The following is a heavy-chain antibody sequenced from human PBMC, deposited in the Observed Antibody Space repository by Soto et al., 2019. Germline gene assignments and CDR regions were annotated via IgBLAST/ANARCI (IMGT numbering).Heavy chain of an antibody. CDR3: ARHSIRFLEWLSRENWFDP. V-gene: IGHV4-39*01. CDR1: GGSISSSSYY. CDR2: IYYSGST. D-gene: IGHD3-3*01. J-gene: IGHJ5*02. Sequence: SETLSLTCTVSGGSISSSSYYWGWIRQPPGKGLEWIGSIYYSGSTYYNPSLKSRVTISVDTSKNQFSLKLSSVTAADTAVYYCARHSIRFLEWLSRENWFDPWGQGTLVTVSS.